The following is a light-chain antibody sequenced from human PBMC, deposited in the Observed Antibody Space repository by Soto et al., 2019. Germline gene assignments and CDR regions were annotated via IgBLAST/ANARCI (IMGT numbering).Light chain of an antibody. J-gene: IGLJ1*01. CDR3: CSYVGRNTYV. Sequence: QSALTQPRSASGSPGQSITISCTGTSSDVGGDNYVSWYQQHPAQAPKLIIFDVSKRPSGVPNRFSGSKSGNTASLTISGLRAEDEAADYCCSYVGRNTYVFGTGTQVTVL. CDR2: DVS. CDR1: SSDVGGDNY. V-gene: IGLV2-11*01.